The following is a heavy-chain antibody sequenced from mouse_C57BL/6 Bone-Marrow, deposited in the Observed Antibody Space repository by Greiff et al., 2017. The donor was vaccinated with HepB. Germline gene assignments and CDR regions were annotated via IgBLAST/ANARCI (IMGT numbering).Heavy chain of an antibody. CDR3: ARPITTGVEDFDY. CDR2: IDPANGNT. D-gene: IGHD1-1*01. V-gene: IGHV14-3*01. CDR1: GFTIKNTY. J-gene: IGHJ2*01. Sequence: VQLQQSVAELVRPGASVKLSCTASGFTIKNTYMHWVKQRPEQGLEWIGRIDPANGNTKYAPKFQGKATITADTSSTTAYLQLSSLTSEDTAIYYCARPITTGVEDFDYWGQGTTLTVSS.